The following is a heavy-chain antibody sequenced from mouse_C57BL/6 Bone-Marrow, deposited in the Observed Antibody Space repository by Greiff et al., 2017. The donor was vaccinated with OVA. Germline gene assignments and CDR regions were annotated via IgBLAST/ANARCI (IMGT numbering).Heavy chain of an antibody. D-gene: IGHD2-2*01. CDR2: ISRGGDYI. J-gene: IGHJ4*01. V-gene: IGHV5-9-1*02. Sequence: EVQVVESGEGLVKPGGSLKLSCAASGFTFSSYAMSWVRQTPEKRLEWVAYISRGGDYIYYADTVKGRFPISRDNARNTLYLQMSSLKSEDTAMYYCTRADGYVYYAMDYWGQGTSVTVSS. CDR3: TRADGYVYYAMDY. CDR1: GFTFSSYA.